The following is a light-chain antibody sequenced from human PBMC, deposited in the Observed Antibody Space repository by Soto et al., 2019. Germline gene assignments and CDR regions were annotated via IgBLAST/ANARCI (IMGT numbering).Light chain of an antibody. V-gene: IGKV1-5*01. J-gene: IGKJ5*01. CDR3: QQYHSHWIT. CDR2: AAS. Sequence: QMTQSPSSLSASVGDRFTITCRACQSVSSWLSWYQQKPGKAPKLLIYAASTLQSRVPSRFSGSGSGTEFTLTISSLQPDDFATYYCQQYHSHWITFGQGTRLEIK. CDR1: QSVSSW.